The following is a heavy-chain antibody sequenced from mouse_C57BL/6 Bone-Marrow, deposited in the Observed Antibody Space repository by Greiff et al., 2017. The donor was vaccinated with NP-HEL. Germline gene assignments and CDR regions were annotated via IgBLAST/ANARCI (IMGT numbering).Heavy chain of an antibody. CDR1: GYAFSSSW. CDR2: IYPGDGDT. V-gene: IGHV1-82*01. CDR3: ARSEELGRGGVPWYAY. J-gene: IGHJ3*01. Sequence: VQVVESGPELVKPGASVKISCKASGYAFSSSWMNWVKQRPGKGLEWIGRIYPGDGDTNYNGKFKGKATLTADKSSSTAYMQLSSLTSEDSAVYFGARSEELGRGGVPWYAYWGQGTLVTVSA. D-gene: IGHD2-12*01.